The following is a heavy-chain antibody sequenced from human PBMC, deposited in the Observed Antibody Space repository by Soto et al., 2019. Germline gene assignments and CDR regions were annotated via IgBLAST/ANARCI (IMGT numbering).Heavy chain of an antibody. Sequence: QVQLVQSGAEVKKPGSSVKVSCKASGGTFSSYAISWVRQAPGQGLEWMGGIIPISGTANYAQKFQGRVTITADESTSTAYRGLSSLRSEGTAVYYCARSQGSSTSLEIYFYYYYGMAVWGQGTTVTVSS. J-gene: IGHJ6*02. V-gene: IGHV1-69*01. CDR1: GGTFSSYA. CDR2: IIPISGTA. D-gene: IGHD2-2*01. CDR3: ARSQGSSTSLEIYFYYYYGMAV.